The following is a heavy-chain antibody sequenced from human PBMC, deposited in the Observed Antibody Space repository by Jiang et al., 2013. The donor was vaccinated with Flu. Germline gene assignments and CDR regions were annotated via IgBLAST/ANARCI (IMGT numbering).Heavy chain of an antibody. CDR3: ARHSSADAFDI. D-gene: IGHD6-13*01. V-gene: IGHV5-51*01. CDR2: IYPGDSDT. J-gene: IGHJ3*02. Sequence: EWMGVIYPGDSDTRIQPAFQGQVTISADKPISTAYLQWSSLKASDTAMYYCARHSSADAFDIWGQGTMVTVSS.